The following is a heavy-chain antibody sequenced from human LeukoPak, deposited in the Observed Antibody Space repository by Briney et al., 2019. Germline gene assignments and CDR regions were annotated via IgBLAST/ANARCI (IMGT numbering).Heavy chain of an antibody. D-gene: IGHD3-10*01. Sequence: ASVKVSCKVSGYTLTELSMHWVRQAPGTGLEWMGDFDPEDGETIYAQKFQGRVTMTEDTSTDTAYMELSSLRSEDTAVYYCATGGSGSYYNVGWFDPWGQGTLVTVST. J-gene: IGHJ5*02. CDR3: ATGGSGSYYNVGWFDP. CDR2: FDPEDGET. V-gene: IGHV1-24*01. CDR1: GYTLTELS.